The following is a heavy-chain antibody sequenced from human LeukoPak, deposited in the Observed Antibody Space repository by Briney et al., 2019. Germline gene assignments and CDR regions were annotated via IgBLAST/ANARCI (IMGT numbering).Heavy chain of an antibody. D-gene: IGHD3-3*01. CDR1: GGSTSSGSYY. J-gene: IGHJ6*02. V-gene: IGHV4-61*02. Sequence: SQTLSLTCTVSGGSTSSGSYYWSWIRQPAGKGLEWIGRIYTSGSTNYNPSLKSRVTISVDTSKNQFSLKLSSVTAADTAVYYCARDSTPVLRFLEWLPAYYYYYGMDVWGQGTTVTVSS. CDR2: IYTSGST. CDR3: ARDSTPVLRFLEWLPAYYYYYGMDV.